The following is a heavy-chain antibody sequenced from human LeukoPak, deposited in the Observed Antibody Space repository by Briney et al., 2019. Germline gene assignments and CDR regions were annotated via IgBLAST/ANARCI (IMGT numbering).Heavy chain of an antibody. Sequence: ASVKVSCKASGYTFTSYAMHWVRQAPGQRLEWMGWINAGNGNTKYSQKFQGRVTITGDTSASTAYMELSSLRSEDTAVYYCARDSAPYCGGDCYSNWFDPWGQGTLVTVSS. J-gene: IGHJ5*02. D-gene: IGHD2-21*02. CDR3: ARDSAPYCGGDCYSNWFDP. CDR2: INAGNGNT. V-gene: IGHV1-3*01. CDR1: GYTFTSYA.